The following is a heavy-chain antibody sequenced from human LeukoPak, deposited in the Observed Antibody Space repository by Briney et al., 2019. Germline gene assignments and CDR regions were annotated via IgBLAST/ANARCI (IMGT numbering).Heavy chain of an antibody. CDR1: GFTSDDYA. Sequence: GWYLRLSCAASGFTSDDYALHRVRPVPGKRLKLGSGSSWNSGSIGDADSVKGRFTISRDNAKNSLYLQMNSLRAEDMAFFFFKQTTAYEILTGYTRWGQGTLVTVSS. D-gene: IGHD3-9*01. V-gene: IGHV3-9*02. J-gene: IGHJ4*02. CDR3: KQTTAYEILTGYTR. CDR2: SSWNSGSI.